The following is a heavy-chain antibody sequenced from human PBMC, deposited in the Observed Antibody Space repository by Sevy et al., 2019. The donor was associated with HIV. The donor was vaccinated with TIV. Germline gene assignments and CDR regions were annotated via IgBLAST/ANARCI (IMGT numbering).Heavy chain of an antibody. D-gene: IGHD2-2*01. J-gene: IGHJ6*02. V-gene: IGHV3-21*04. CDR2: ISGLSNYI. Sequence: GGSLRLSCAASGFTFSDYNMNWVRQAPGKGLEWVSYISGLSNYIYYADSVKGRFSISRDNAKNSLFLQMNSLRAEDTAVYYCARDCSSTSCLWGLDVWGQGTTVTVSS. CDR3: ARDCSSTSCLWGLDV. CDR1: GFTFSDYN.